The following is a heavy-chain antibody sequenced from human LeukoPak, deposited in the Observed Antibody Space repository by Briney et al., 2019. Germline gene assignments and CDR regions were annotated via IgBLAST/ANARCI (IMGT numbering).Heavy chain of an antibody. CDR3: ARRLPPPWCFDL. CDR2: IYYSGST. Sequence: SETLSLTCTVSGGSISNYYWSWIRQPPGKGLEWIGFIYYSGSTNYKPSLKSRVTISVDTSKNQFSLKLSSVTAADTAVYYCARRLPPPWCFDLWGRGTLVTVSS. J-gene: IGHJ2*01. V-gene: IGHV4-59*01. CDR1: GGSISNYY.